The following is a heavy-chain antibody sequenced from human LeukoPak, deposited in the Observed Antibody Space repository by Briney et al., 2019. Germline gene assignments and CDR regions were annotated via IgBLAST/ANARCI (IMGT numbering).Heavy chain of an antibody. Sequence: SETLSLTCTVSGVSISSYYWSWIRQPPGKGLEWIGYIYYSGSTNFNPSIKSRVTISVDTSKNQFSLKLSSVTAADTAVYYCARGYGETSTRWGQGTLVTVSS. J-gene: IGHJ4*02. CDR2: IYYSGST. V-gene: IGHV4-59*01. D-gene: IGHD4-17*01. CDR1: GVSISSYY. CDR3: ARGYGETSTR.